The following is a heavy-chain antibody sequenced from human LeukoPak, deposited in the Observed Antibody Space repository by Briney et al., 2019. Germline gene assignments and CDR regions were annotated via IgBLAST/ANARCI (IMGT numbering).Heavy chain of an antibody. J-gene: IGHJ4*02. Sequence: GRSLRLSCAASGFTFRNNAISWVRQAPEKGLEWVSGISGSGLSTDYADSVRGRFTTSRDNTKNTLYLQMNSLRAEDTAVYYWARAATDYWGQGTLVTVSS. CDR2: ISGSGLST. CDR3: ARAATDY. V-gene: IGHV3-23*01. CDR1: GFTFRNNA.